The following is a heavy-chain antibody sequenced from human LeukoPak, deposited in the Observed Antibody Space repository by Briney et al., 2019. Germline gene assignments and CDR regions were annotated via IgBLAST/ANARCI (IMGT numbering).Heavy chain of an antibody. J-gene: IGHJ1*01. CDR1: GGSISSDNW. V-gene: IGHV4-4*02. D-gene: IGHD6-19*01. Sequence: SSETLSLTCAVSGGSISSDNWWSWVRQPPGKRLEWIGEIHHRGGTNYNPSLQSRVTISVDKSNNHFSLRLTSVTAADTAVYYCTTNGWYCLDHWGQGALVTVSS. CDR3: TTNGWYCLDH. CDR2: IHHRGGT.